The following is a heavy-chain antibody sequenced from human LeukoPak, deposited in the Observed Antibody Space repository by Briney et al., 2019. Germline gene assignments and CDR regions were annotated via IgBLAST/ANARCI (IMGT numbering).Heavy chain of an antibody. Sequence: SETLSLTCTVSGGSISSSSYYWGWIRQPPGKGLEWIGNIYYSGSTYYNPSLKSRVTISVDTSKNQFSLKLSSVTAADTAVYYCARGSGYYGGNWGQGTLVTVSS. D-gene: IGHD3-22*01. CDR2: IYYSGST. CDR1: GGSISSSSYY. CDR3: ARGSGYYGGN. V-gene: IGHV4-39*07. J-gene: IGHJ4*02.